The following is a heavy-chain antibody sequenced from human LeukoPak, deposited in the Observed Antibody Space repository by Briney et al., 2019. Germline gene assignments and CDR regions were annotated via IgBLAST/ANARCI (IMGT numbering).Heavy chain of an antibody. J-gene: IGHJ4*02. CDR1: GGSANSSSYY. CDR2: IYYRGNT. D-gene: IGHD1-1*01. Sequence: SESLSLTCTVSGGSANSSSYYWSWIRQPPGKGLEWIGYIYYRGNTNYNPTLKSRGTMAVDTSKNQFSLKVSSVTAADTAVYYCARAGNNWSFDYWGQGNLVTVSS. V-gene: IGHV4-61*01. CDR3: ARAGNNWSFDY.